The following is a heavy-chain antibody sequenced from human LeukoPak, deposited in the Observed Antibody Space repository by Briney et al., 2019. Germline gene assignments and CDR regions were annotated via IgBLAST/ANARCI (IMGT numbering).Heavy chain of an antibody. CDR1: GFTYRSYT. J-gene: IGHJ4*02. V-gene: IGHV3-48*01. CDR3: GRAVAGRFDY. D-gene: IGHD6-19*01. Sequence: GGSLRLSCAISGFTYRSYTMKWVRQAPGKELEWVSYISSSDTIYQADPVKGRFTISRDNAKNSLYLQMNSLRAEDTAVYYCGRAVAGRFDYWGQGTLVTVSS. CDR2: ISSSDTI.